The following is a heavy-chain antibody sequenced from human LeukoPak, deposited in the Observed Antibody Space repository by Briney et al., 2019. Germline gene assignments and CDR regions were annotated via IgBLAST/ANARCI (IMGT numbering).Heavy chain of an antibody. D-gene: IGHD3-10*01. CDR2: IIPIFGTA. CDR3: ARGHTGELLT. V-gene: IGHV1-69*05. CDR1: GGTFSSYA. Sequence: ASVKVSCKASGGTFSSYAISWVRQAPGQGLEWMGGIIPIFGTANYAQKFQGRVTITTDESTSTAYMELSSLRSEDTAVYYCARGHTGELLTWGQGTLVTVSS. J-gene: IGHJ5*02.